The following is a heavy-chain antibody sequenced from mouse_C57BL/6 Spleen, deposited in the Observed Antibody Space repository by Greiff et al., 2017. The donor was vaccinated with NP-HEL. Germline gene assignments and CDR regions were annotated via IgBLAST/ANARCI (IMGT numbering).Heavy chain of an antibody. D-gene: IGHD1-1*01. V-gene: IGHV1-50*01. J-gene: IGHJ2*01. CDR1: GYTFTSYW. Sequence: QVQLQQPGAELVKPGASVKLSCKASGYTFTSYWMQWVKQRPGQGLEWIGEIDPSDSYTNYNQKFKGKATLTVDTSSSTAYMQLSSLTSEDSAVYYCASPGNYGSSHDYGGQGTTLTVSS. CDR3: ASPGNYGSSHDY. CDR2: IDPSDSYT.